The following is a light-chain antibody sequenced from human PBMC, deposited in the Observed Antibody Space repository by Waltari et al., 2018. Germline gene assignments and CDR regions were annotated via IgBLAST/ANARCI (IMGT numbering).Light chain of an antibody. V-gene: IGKV1-NL1*01. CDR2: RAS. CDR3: QQSYSFPFT. Sequence: DIQMTQSPSSLSASVGDTVTITCQASQGIGNNLNWYQQKPWKAPKLLLYRASSLKSAFPSRFSGSGSGTDFTLTISSLQPEDFATYYCQQSYSFPFTFCPRTKLDIK. J-gene: IGKJ3*01. CDR1: QGIGNN.